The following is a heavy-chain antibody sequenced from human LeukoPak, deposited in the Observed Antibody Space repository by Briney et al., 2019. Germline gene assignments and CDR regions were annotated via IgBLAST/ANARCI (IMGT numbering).Heavy chain of an antibody. CDR1: GGSISSYY. CDR3: ARDEAYYGMDV. CDR2: IYYSGST. J-gene: IGHJ6*02. V-gene: IGHV4-59*01. Sequence: PSETLSLTCTVSGGSISSYYWSWIRQSPGKGLEWIGYIYYSGSTNYNPSLKSRVTISVDTSKNQFSLKLSSVTAADTAVYYCARDEAYYGMDVWGQGTTVTVSS.